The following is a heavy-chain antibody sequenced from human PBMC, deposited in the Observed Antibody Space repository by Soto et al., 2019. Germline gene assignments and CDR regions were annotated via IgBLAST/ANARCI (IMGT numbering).Heavy chain of an antibody. CDR2: IVVGSGNT. CDR1: RFTFTSSA. Sequence: SVKVSCKASRFTFTSSAMQWVRQARGQRLEWIGWIVVGSGNTNYAQKFQERVTITRDMSTSTAYMELSSLRSEDTAVYYCAVGPRYSGYDYGYYYYYMDVWGKGTTVTVSS. D-gene: IGHD5-12*01. V-gene: IGHV1-58*02. CDR3: AVGPRYSGYDYGYYYYYMDV. J-gene: IGHJ6*03.